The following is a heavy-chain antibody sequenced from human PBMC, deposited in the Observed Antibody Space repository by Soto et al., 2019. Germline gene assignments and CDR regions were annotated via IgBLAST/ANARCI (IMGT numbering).Heavy chain of an antibody. CDR2: INPSDGST. J-gene: IGHJ5*02. CDR1: GYSFTSYD. CDR3: ATDQAYTVS. Sequence: QVQLVQSGAEVKKSGASVRVSCKASGYSFTSYDMHWVRQAPGQGLEWLGKINPSDGSTEYAQKFQGRLILTSDTSTSTVYMGLSSLTSEDTAVFYCATDQAYTVSWGRGTLIIVSS. V-gene: IGHV1-46*01. D-gene: IGHD2-2*02.